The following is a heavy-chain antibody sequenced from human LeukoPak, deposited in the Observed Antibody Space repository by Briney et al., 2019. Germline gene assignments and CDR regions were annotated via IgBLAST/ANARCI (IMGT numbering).Heavy chain of an antibody. Sequence: SETLSLTCTVSGGSISSSSYYWGWIRQPPGKGLEWIGSIYYSGGTYYNPSLKSRVTISVDTSKNQFSLKLNSVTAADTAVYYCASQHDSSGYWGQGTLVTVSS. D-gene: IGHD3-22*01. CDR3: ASQHDSSGY. J-gene: IGHJ4*02. V-gene: IGHV4-39*01. CDR1: GGSISSSSYY. CDR2: IYYSGGT.